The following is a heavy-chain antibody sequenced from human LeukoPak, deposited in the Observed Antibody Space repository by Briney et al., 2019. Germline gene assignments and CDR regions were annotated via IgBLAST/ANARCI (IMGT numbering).Heavy chain of an antibody. CDR1: RFTFSDYC. Sequence: GGSLRLSCAAFRFTFSDYCMSWIRQAPGKGLEWVSSISSSSSTIYYADSVKGRFTISRDNAKNSLYLQMNSLRAEDTAVYYCAKDLYYGDYSPFASWGQGALVTVSS. CDR3: AKDLYYGDYSPFAS. J-gene: IGHJ4*02. D-gene: IGHD4-17*01. V-gene: IGHV3-11*01. CDR2: ISSSSSTI.